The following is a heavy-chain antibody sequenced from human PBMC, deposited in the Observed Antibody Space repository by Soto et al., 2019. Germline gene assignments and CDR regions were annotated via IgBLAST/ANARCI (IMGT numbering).Heavy chain of an antibody. Sequence: GGSLRLSCAASGFTFSSYAMSWVRQAPGKGLEWVSAISGSGGSTYYADSVKGRFTISRDNSKNTLYLQMNSLRAEDTAVYYCAKDTGSYDFWSGYYRTVYYFDYWGQGTLVTVSS. V-gene: IGHV3-23*01. CDR2: ISGSGGST. D-gene: IGHD3-3*01. CDR1: GFTFSSYA. J-gene: IGHJ4*02. CDR3: AKDTGSYDFWSGYYRTVYYFDY.